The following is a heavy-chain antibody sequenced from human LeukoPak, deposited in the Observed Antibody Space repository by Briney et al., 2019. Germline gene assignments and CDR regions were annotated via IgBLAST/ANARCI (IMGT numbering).Heavy chain of an antibody. CDR3: ARERLCSSTSCSFDY. J-gene: IGHJ4*02. D-gene: IGHD2-2*01. V-gene: IGHV3-48*04. Sequence: GGSLRLSCAASGFTFSSYWMSWVRQAPGKGLEWVSYISSSGSTIYYADSVKGRFTISRDNAKNSLYLQMNSLRAEDTAVYFCARERLCSSTSCSFDYWGQGTLVTVSS. CDR2: ISSSGSTI. CDR1: GFTFSSYW.